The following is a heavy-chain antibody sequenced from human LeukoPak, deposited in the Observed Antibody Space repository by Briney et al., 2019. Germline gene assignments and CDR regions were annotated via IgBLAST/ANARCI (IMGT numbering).Heavy chain of an antibody. CDR3: ARIFFGYDILTGPLPAFDY. CDR1: GYSFTSYW. D-gene: IGHD3-9*01. CDR2: IYPGDSDT. V-gene: IGHV5-51*01. Sequence: GESLKISCKGSGYSFTSYWIGWVRQMPGKGLEWMGIIYPGDSDTRYSPSFQGQVTTSADKSISTSYLQWSSMKASDTAMYYCARIFFGYDILTGPLPAFDYGGQGTLVTVS. J-gene: IGHJ4*02.